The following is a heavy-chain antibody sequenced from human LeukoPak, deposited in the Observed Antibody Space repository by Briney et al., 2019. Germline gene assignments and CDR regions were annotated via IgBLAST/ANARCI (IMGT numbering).Heavy chain of an antibody. V-gene: IGHV3-66*01. CDR3: ARVRYSGYYWFDP. CDR2: IYSGVST. Sequence: GGPLRLSCAASGFTFNTYWISWVRQAPGKGLEWVSVIYSGVSTYYADSVKGRFTTSRDNSKNTLYLQMNSLRAEDTAVYYCARVRYSGYYWFDPWGQGTLVTVSS. CDR1: GFTFNTYW. D-gene: IGHD5-12*01. J-gene: IGHJ5*02.